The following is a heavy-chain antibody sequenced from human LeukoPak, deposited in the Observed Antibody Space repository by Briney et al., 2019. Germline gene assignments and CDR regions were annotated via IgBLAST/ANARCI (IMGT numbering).Heavy chain of an antibody. CDR3: ARAGEDGYSYGYRGANWFDP. CDR1: GFTFSSYE. Sequence: GGSLRLSCAVSGFTFSSYEMNWVRQAPGKGLEWVSYISSSGSTIYYADSVKGRFTISRDNAKNSLYLQMNSLRAEDTAVYYCARAGEDGYSYGYRGANWFDPWGQGTLVTVSS. V-gene: IGHV3-48*03. D-gene: IGHD5-18*01. CDR2: ISSSGSTI. J-gene: IGHJ5*02.